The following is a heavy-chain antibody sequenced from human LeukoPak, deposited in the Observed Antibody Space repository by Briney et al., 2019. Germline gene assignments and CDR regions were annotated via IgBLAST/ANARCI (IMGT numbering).Heavy chain of an antibody. V-gene: IGHV3-11*01. Sequence: GGSLRLSCAASGFTFSDYYMSWIRQAPGKGLEWVSYISSSGSTIYYADSVKGRFTISRDNAKSSLYLQMNSLRAEDTAVYYCARQLYDFWSGYYHQGNWFDPWGQGTLVTASS. D-gene: IGHD3-3*01. CDR3: ARQLYDFWSGYYHQGNWFDP. CDR2: ISSSGSTI. J-gene: IGHJ5*02. CDR1: GFTFSDYY.